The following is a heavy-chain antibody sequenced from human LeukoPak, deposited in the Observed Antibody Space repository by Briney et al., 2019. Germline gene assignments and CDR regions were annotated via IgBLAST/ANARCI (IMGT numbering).Heavy chain of an antibody. CDR2: IHSDGSNQ. Sequence: GGSLRLSCATSGFTFSTYGMHWVRQAPGKGLEWVAFIHSDGSNQYYADSVKGRFTISRENSKNTLYLQMNSLRAEGTAVYYCAKAHTGCGGDCYWWFDPWGQGTLVTVSS. V-gene: IGHV3-30*02. CDR1: GFTFSTYG. J-gene: IGHJ5*02. CDR3: AKAHTGCGGDCYWWFDP. D-gene: IGHD2-21*01.